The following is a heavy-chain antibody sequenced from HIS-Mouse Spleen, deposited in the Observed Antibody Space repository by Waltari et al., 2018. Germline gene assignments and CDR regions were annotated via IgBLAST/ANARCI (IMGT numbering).Heavy chain of an antibody. Sequence: QLQLQESGPGLVKPSETLSLTCTVSGGSISSSSYYWGWIRQPPGKGLEWIGSIYYSCGTSYNPSLKSRVTISVDPSKNQFSLKLSSVTAADTAVYYCARDRIRITMVRGVIGAFDIWGQGTMVTVSS. D-gene: IGHD3-10*01. CDR3: ARDRIRITMVRGVIGAFDI. CDR2: IYYSCGT. V-gene: IGHV4-39*07. J-gene: IGHJ3*02. CDR1: GGSISSSSYY.